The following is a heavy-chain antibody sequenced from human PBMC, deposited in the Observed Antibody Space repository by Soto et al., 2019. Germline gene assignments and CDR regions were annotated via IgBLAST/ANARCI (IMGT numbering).Heavy chain of an antibody. D-gene: IGHD6-13*01. V-gene: IGHV3-74*01. J-gene: IGHJ4*01. Sequence: GGSLRLSFAASGFTFSSYWMHWVRQAPGKGLVWVSRINSDGSSTIYAYSVKVQFTISIDKAKNTLYLQMNSLRAEDTDVYYCARFESSRRGRDFHXWGHVTLLTVSX. CDR1: GFTFSSYW. CDR2: INSDGSST. CDR3: ARFESSRRGRDFHX.